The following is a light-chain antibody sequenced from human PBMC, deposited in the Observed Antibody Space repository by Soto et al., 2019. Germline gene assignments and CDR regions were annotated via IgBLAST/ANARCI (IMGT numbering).Light chain of an antibody. CDR1: SRHSSYA. CDR2: LNSDGRH. J-gene: IGLJ2*01. CDR3: QTWGTGILV. Sequence: QSVLTQSPSASASLGASVKLTCTLSSRHSSYAIAWHQQQPEKGPRYLMKLNSDGRHTKGDGIPDRFSDSSSGTERSLTISSLQSEDEADYYCQTWGTGILVFGGGTKLTVL. V-gene: IGLV4-69*01.